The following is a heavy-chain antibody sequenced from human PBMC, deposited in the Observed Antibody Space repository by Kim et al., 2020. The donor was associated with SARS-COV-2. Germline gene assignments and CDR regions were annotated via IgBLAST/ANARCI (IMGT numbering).Heavy chain of an antibody. J-gene: IGHJ4*02. Sequence: GGSLRLSCAASGLTFSTFSMSWVRQAPGRGLEWVSSITPNGETHYADSVRGRFTVSRDNFKNTLSLQLNNLRPEDTATYYCANPTKSGIGVTGGVFWGQGTQVTVSS. CDR3: ANPTKSGIGVTGGVF. V-gene: IGHV3-23*01. D-gene: IGHD2-8*02. CDR1: GLTFSTFS. CDR2: ITPNGET.